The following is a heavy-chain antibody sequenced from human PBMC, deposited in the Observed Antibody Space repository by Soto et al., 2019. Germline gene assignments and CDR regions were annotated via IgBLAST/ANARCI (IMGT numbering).Heavy chain of an antibody. CDR2: ISGSGGST. CDR1: GFTFSSYA. V-gene: IGHV3-23*01. CDR3: AKDIIGITGTTSPFVDAFDI. D-gene: IGHD1-7*01. Sequence: GGSLRLSCAASGFTFSSYAMSWVRQAPGKGLEWVSAISGSGGSTYYADSVKGRFTISRDNSKNTLYLQMNSLRAEDTAVYYCAKDIIGITGTTSPFVDAFDIWGQGTMVTVSS. J-gene: IGHJ3*02.